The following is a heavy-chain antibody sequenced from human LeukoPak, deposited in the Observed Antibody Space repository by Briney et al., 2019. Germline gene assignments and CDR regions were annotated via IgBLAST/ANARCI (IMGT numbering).Heavy chain of an antibody. CDR2: ISSSSSTK. D-gene: IGHD1-26*01. CDR3: ARDYGGSYFYYFDY. Sequence: PGGSLRLSCAASGFSFSSSSMHWVRQAPGKGLEWVSFISSSSSTKYYADSEKGRFTISRDNAKNSLYLQMSSLRDEDTAVYYCARDYGGSYFYYFDYWGQGTLVTVSS. CDR1: GFSFSSSS. V-gene: IGHV3-48*02. J-gene: IGHJ4*02.